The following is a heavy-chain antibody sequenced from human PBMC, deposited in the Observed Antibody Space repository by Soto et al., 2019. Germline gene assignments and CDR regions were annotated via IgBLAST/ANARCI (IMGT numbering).Heavy chain of an antibody. Sequence: GGSLRLSCAASGFTFSNAWMSWVPQAPGRXLEGVGRFKSKTDGGTTDYAAPVKGRFPISRDDSKNTLYLQMNSLKTEDTAIYYSTVRVSQIVVFSTDEDAFDFWGQGTMVTVSS. D-gene: IGHD3-22*01. V-gene: IGHV3-15*01. CDR2: FKSKTDGGTT. J-gene: IGHJ3*01. CDR3: TVRVSQIVVFSTDEDAFDF. CDR1: GFTFSNAW.